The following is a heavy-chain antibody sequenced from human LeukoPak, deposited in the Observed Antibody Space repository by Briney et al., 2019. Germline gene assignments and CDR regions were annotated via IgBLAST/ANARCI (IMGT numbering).Heavy chain of an antibody. J-gene: IGHJ4*02. CDR2: IYSGGST. V-gene: IGHV3-53*01. Sequence: QPGGSLRLSCAASGFTVSSNFMSWVRQAPGKGLEWVSVIYSGGSTYYADSVKGRFTISRDNSKNTLYLQMNSLRAEDTAVYYCARDSGQIVVVTAAGIVDYWGQGTLVTVSS. CDR3: ARDSGQIVVVTAAGIVDY. D-gene: IGHD2-21*02. CDR1: GFTVSSNF.